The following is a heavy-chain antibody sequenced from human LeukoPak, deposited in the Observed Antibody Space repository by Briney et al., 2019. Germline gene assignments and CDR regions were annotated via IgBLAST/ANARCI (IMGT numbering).Heavy chain of an antibody. D-gene: IGHD3-10*01. CDR1: GFTFSSYG. Sequence: GGSLRLSCAASGFTFSSYGTHWVRQAPGKGLEWVAVIWYDGSNKYYADSVKGRFTISRDNSKNTLYLQMNSLRAEDTAVYYCARGPVAYYYGSGTGGMDVWGKGTTITVSS. CDR2: IWYDGSNK. V-gene: IGHV3-33*01. J-gene: IGHJ6*04. CDR3: ARGPVAYYYGSGTGGMDV.